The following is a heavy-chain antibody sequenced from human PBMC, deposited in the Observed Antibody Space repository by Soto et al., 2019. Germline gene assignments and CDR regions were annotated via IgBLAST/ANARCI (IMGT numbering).Heavy chain of an antibody. V-gene: IGHV4-34*01. Sequence: QVQLQQWGAGLLKPSETLSLTCAVYGKSLSGYYWSWIRQPPGKALEWIGEINHSGNTNYNPSLKSRVTIAVDTAKNHLFLTLSSATAADTAMYYCARHHVRGRTIAAAAEFWGQGTLVTVSS. J-gene: IGHJ4*02. CDR2: INHSGNT. CDR3: ARHHVRGRTIAAAAEF. D-gene: IGHD6-13*01. CDR1: GKSLSGYY.